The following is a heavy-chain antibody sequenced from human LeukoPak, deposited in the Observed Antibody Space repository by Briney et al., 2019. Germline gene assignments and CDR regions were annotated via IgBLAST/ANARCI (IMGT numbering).Heavy chain of an antibody. D-gene: IGHD2-15*01. CDR1: RFTFRNYG. Sequence: GGSLRLSCAASRFTFRNYGMHWVRQAPGKGLEWVAVIWYDGSEKFYVDSVKGRFTVSRDNSKTTVYLQMNSLRVEDTAVYYCARDRGWPAVHFDLWGQGTLVTVSS. J-gene: IGHJ4*02. CDR2: IWYDGSEK. V-gene: IGHV3-33*01. CDR3: ARDRGWPAVHFDL.